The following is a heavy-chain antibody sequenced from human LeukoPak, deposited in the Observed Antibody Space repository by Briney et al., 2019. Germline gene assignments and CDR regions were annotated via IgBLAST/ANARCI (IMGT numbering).Heavy chain of an antibody. V-gene: IGHV1-24*01. CDR1: GYTLTELS. Sequence: ASVKVSCKVSGYTLTELSMHWVRQAPGKGLEWMGGFDPEDGETIHAQKFQGRVTMTEDTSTDTAYMELSSLRSEDTAVYYCATSRYCSSTSCYFSRLFYRDYMDVWGKGTTVTVSS. D-gene: IGHD2-2*01. CDR3: ATSRYCSSTSCYFSRLFYRDYMDV. CDR2: FDPEDGET. J-gene: IGHJ6*03.